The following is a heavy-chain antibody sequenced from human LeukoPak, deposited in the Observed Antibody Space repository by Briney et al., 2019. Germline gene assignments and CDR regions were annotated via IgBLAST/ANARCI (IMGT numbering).Heavy chain of an antibody. V-gene: IGHV1-18*01. CDR1: GFVFTGYG. CDR2: ISANDGKI. J-gene: IGHJ4*02. D-gene: IGHD1-1*01. CDR3: ARELHVERDDY. Sequence: GASVKVSCKASGFVFTGYGFTWVRQAPGQGLEWMGWISANDGKIHYSERHQGRVTMSTDTVTSTVYMELRSLRSDDTAVYYCARELHVERDDYWGQGTLATVSS.